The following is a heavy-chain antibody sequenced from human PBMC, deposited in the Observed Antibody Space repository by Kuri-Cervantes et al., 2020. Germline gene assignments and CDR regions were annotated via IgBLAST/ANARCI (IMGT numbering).Heavy chain of an antibody. J-gene: IGHJ4*02. V-gene: IGHV3-30*03. CDR2: ISYDGRNK. CDR1: GFTFSSYG. CDR3: ARDSAALHLLTLDY. Sequence: GGSLRLSCAASGFTFSSYGMHWVRQAPGKGLEWVAVISYDGRNKYYADSVKGRFTISRDNSKNTLYLQMNSLRAEDTAVYYCARDSAALHLLTLDYWGQGTLVTVSS. D-gene: IGHD6-13*01.